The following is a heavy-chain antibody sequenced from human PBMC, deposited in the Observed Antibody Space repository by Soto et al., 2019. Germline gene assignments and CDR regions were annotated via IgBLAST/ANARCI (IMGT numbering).Heavy chain of an antibody. D-gene: IGHD2-15*01. Sequence: QLQLQESGSGLVKPSQTLSLTCAVSGGSISSGGYSWSWIRQPPGKGLEWIGYIYHSWSTYYNPALKSRVTISVDRSKNQFSLKLSSVTAADTAVYYCARDHGAQGYCSGGSCYRGWFDPWGQGTLVTVSS. CDR3: ARDHGAQGYCSGGSCYRGWFDP. V-gene: IGHV4-30-2*01. CDR2: IYHSWST. CDR1: GGSISSGGYS. J-gene: IGHJ5*02.